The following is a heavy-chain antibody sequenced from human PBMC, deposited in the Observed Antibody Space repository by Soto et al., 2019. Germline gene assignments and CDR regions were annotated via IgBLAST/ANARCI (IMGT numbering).Heavy chain of an antibody. CDR1: GYAFISYG. V-gene: IGHV1-18*01. Sequence: SVKVSCKASGYAFISYGFDWGRQAPVQGLEWMGWISANKGNTYYAQNFQGRVTLTTDTSTSTAYMELRGLRSDDTAVYYCGRVRGAARPVDYWGQGTLVTVSS. J-gene: IGHJ4*02. CDR2: ISANKGNT. D-gene: IGHD6-6*01. CDR3: GRVRGAARPVDY.